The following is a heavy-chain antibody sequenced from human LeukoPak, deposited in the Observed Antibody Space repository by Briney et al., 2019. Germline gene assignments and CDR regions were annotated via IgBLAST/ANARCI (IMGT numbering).Heavy chain of an antibody. CDR2: ISRRAASI. CDR1: GFTFSSYE. J-gene: IGHJ4*02. Sequence: GGSLRLSCAASGFTFSSYEMNWVRQAPGKGLEWVSTISRRAASIYYADSVKGRFTISRDNAKNSLYLQMNSLRAEDTAVYYCARVGVLSSSWLLYWGQGTLVTVSS. D-gene: IGHD6-13*01. CDR3: ARVGVLSSSWLLY. V-gene: IGHV3-48*03.